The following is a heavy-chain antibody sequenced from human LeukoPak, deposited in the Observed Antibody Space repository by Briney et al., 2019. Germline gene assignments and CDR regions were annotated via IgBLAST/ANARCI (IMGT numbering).Heavy chain of an antibody. J-gene: IGHJ3*02. CDR2: ISAYNGNT. CDR1: GYTFTSYG. Sequence: WASVKVSCKASGYTFTSYGISWVRQAPGQGLEWMGWISAYNGNTNYAQKLQGRVTMTTDTSTSTAYMELRSLRSDDTAVYYCARDQGGYPVDAFDIWGQGTMVTVSS. D-gene: IGHD3-22*01. V-gene: IGHV1-18*01. CDR3: ARDQGGYPVDAFDI.